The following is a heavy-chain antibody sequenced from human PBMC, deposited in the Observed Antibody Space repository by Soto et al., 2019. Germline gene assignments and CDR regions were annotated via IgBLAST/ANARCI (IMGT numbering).Heavy chain of an antibody. CDR3: AKGASTTVFAFNDY. CDR1: GFTFDDYS. J-gene: IGHJ4*02. Sequence: EVQLVESGGGLVQPGRSLRLSCAASGFTFDDYSMHWVRQGPGKGLEWVSSISWNSGNLCYADSVKGRFTISRDNAKNSLYLQMNSIRGEDTALYYYAKGASTTVFAFNDYWGQGTPVTVSS. CDR2: ISWNSGNL. V-gene: IGHV3-9*01. D-gene: IGHD4-17*01.